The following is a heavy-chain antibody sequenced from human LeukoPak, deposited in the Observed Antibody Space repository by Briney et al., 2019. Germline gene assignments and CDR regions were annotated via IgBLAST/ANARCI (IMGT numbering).Heavy chain of an antibody. J-gene: IGHJ6*03. CDR2: IIPIFGTA. V-gene: IGHV1-69*01. CDR3: ARDYYGSGHINYYYYYMDV. D-gene: IGHD3-10*01. Sequence: GASVKVSCKASGGTFSSYAISWVRQAPGQGLEWMGGIIPIFGTANYAQKFQGRVTITADESTSTAYMELSSLRSDDTAVYYCARDYYGSGHINYYYYYMDVWGKGTTVTVSS. CDR1: GGTFSSYA.